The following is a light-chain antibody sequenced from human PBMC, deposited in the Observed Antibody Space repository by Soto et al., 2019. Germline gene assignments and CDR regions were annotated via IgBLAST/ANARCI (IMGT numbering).Light chain of an antibody. J-gene: IGKJ4*01. CDR2: GAS. CDR1: KRVRSN. CDR3: QQYNNWPPLT. V-gene: IGKV3-15*01. Sequence: EIVMTQSPATLSVSPGERATLSCRASKRVRSNLAWYQQKPGQAPRLLIYGASTRATGIPARFSGSGSGTEFTLTISSLQSEDFAVYYCQQYNNWPPLTFGGGTKVEIK.